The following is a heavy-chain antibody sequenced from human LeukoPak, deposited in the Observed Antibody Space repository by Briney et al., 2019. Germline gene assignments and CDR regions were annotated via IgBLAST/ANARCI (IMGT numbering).Heavy chain of an antibody. D-gene: IGHD4-17*01. CDR1: GFIFSSSV. J-gene: IGHJ4*02. CDR2: STGDSSYT. CDR3: ARLWTTTQPGGDY. Sequence: GGSLRLSCAASGFIFSSSVMNWVRQAPGKGLEWVSSSTGDSSYTYYADSVKGRFIISRDNSKSTLYLHMSSLRAEDTAVYYCARLWTTTQPGGDYWGQGTLVTVSS. V-gene: IGHV3-23*01.